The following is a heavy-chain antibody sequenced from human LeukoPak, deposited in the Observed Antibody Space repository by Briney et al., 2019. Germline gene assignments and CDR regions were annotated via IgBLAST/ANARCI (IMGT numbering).Heavy chain of an antibody. CDR2: IRYDGSNK. D-gene: IGHD3-22*01. V-gene: IGHV3-30*02. J-gene: IGHJ4*02. CDR3: AKDRGKYYYDSSGYTPFS. Sequence: GGSLRLSCAASGFTFSSYGMHWVRQAPGKGLEWVAFIRYDGSNKYYADSVKGRFTISRDNSKNTLYLQMNSLRAEDTAVYYCAKDRGKYYYDSSGYTPFSWGQGTLVTVSS. CDR1: GFTFSSYG.